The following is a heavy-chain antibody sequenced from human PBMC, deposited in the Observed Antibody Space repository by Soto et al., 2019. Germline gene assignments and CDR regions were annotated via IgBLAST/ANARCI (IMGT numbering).Heavy chain of an antibody. J-gene: IGHJ4*02. CDR3: ARWGIQPMVGEEYFDY. CDR2: IYYSGST. Sequence: PSETLSLTCTVSGGSISSYYWSWIRQPPGKGLEWIGYIYYSGSTNYNPSLKSRVTISVDTSKNQFSLKLSSVTAADTAVYYCARWGIQPMVGEEYFDYWGQGTLVTVSS. CDR1: GGSISSYY. D-gene: IGHD3-10*02. V-gene: IGHV4-59*01.